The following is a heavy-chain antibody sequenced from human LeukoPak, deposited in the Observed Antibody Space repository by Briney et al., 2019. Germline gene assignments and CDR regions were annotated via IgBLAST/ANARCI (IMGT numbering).Heavy chain of an antibody. D-gene: IGHD3-22*01. CDR2: IYYTGST. CDR1: GDSISSHS. Sequence: SETLSLTCTVSGDSISSHSWSWIRQPPGKGLEWIGYIYYTGSTNYNPSLKSRLTISIDTSKNQFSLTLSSVTAADMAVYYCARYDSSGYNSYWGQGTLVTVSS. V-gene: IGHV4-59*11. CDR3: ARYDSSGYNSY. J-gene: IGHJ4*02.